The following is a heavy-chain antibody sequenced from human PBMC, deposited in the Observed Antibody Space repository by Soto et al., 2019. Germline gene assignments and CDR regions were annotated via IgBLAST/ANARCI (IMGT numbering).Heavy chain of an antibody. J-gene: IGHJ6*02. V-gene: IGHV1-18*01. Sequence: QVQLVQSGAEVKKPGASVKVSCKASGYTFTSYGISWVRQAPGQGLDWMGWISAYNGNTNYAQKLQGRVTMTTDTSTSKAYMELRSLRSDDTAVYYCARDTSEVGATYYYYYGMDVWGQGTTVTVSS. D-gene: IGHD1-26*01. CDR2: ISAYNGNT. CDR1: GYTFTSYG. CDR3: ARDTSEVGATYYYYYGMDV.